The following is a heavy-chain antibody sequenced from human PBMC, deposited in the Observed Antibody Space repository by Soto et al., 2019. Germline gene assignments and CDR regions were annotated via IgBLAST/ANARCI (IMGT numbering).Heavy chain of an antibody. J-gene: IGHJ3*02. Sequence: PSETLSLTCIVSGDSVSSFGSYWTWNRQRPGKGLDWIGYIYYSELTDYNPSLKSRVAISLDTSRNQFSLQLTSVTVADTAVYYCARGGQNFWMMEDAFDMWGQGTMVTVSS. CDR1: GDSVSSFGSY. CDR3: ARGGQNFWMMEDAFDM. CDR2: IYYSELT. D-gene: IGHD3-3*01. V-gene: IGHV4-31*03.